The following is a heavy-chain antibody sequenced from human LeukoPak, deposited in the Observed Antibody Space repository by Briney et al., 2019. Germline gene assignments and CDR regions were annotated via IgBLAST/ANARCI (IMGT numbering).Heavy chain of an antibody. V-gene: IGHV1-46*01. CDR3: ARALENGYNYKNNIFDY. Sequence: GASVKVSCKASGYTFTSYYMHWVRQAPGQGLEWMGIINPSGGSTSYAQKFQGRVTMTRDTSTSTVYMELSSLRSEDTVVYYCARALENGYNYKNNIFDYWGQGTLVTVSS. CDR1: GYTFTSYY. J-gene: IGHJ4*02. D-gene: IGHD5-24*01. CDR2: INPSGGST.